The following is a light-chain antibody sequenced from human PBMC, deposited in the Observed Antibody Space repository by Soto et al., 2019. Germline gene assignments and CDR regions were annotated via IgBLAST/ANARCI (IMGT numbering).Light chain of an antibody. J-gene: IGKJ2*01. Sequence: DIQMTQSPSSLSASVGDRFTIPCRASQGIGKPLTWYQQKPGKAPKLLIYGASTLQSGVPSRFTGSGSGTDFTLTISSLQAEDFATYYCQQVNSYPDTFGQGTKL. CDR3: QQVNSYPDT. CDR2: GAS. V-gene: IGKV1-9*01. CDR1: QGIGKP.